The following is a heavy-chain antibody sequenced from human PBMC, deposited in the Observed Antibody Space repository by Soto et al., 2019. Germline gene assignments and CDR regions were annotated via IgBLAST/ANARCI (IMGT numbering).Heavy chain of an antibody. CDR1: GGSIISYY. CDR3: ARIDYYDSSGYYPRLDY. V-gene: IGHV4-59*01. CDR2: IYYSGST. J-gene: IGHJ4*02. D-gene: IGHD3-22*01. Sequence: SETLSLTCTVSGGSIISYYWSWIRQPPGKGLEWIGYIYYSGSTNYNPSLKSRVTISVDTSKNQFSLKLSSVTAADTAVYYCARIDYYDSSGYYPRLDYWGQGTLVTSPQ.